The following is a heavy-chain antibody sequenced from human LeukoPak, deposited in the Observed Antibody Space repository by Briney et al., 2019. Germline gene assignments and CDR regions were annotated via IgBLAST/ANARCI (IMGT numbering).Heavy chain of an antibody. CDR2: INPNSGGT. CDR1: GYTFTGYY. CDR3: ARDSYSSSPTCYFDY. J-gene: IGHJ4*02. Sequence: ASVKVSCTASGYTFTGYYMHWVRQAPGQGLEWMGWINPNSGGTNYAQKFQGRVTMTRDTSISTAYMELSRLRSDDTAVYYCARDSYSSSPTCYFDYWGQGTLVTVSS. V-gene: IGHV1-2*02. D-gene: IGHD6-6*01.